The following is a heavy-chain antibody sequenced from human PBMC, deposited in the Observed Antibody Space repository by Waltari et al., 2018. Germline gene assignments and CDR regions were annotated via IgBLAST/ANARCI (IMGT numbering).Heavy chain of an antibody. CDR2: IYTSGST. CDR3: ARGSAARFYYYYYMDV. D-gene: IGHD6-6*01. V-gene: IGHV4-4*07. J-gene: IGHJ6*03. CDR1: GGSISSYY. Sequence: QVQLQESGPGLVKPSETLSLTCTVPGGSISSYYWSWIRQPAGKGLEWIGRIYTSGSTNYNPSLKSRVTMSVDTSKNQFSLKLSSVTAADTAVYYCARGSAARFYYYYYMDVWGKGTTVTISS.